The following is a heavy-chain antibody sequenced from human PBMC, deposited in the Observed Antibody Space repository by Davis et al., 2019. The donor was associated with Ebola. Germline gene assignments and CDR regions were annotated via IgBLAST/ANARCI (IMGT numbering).Heavy chain of an antibody. J-gene: IGHJ6*02. Sequence: KVSCKGSGYSFPSYWIGWVRQMPGKGLEWMGIIYPGDSDTRYSPSFQGQVTISADKSISTAYLQWSSLKASDTAMYYCARLANIVVVPAGGMDVWGQGTTVTVSS. D-gene: IGHD2-2*01. CDR1: GYSFPSYW. CDR3: ARLANIVVVPAGGMDV. V-gene: IGHV5-51*01. CDR2: IYPGDSDT.